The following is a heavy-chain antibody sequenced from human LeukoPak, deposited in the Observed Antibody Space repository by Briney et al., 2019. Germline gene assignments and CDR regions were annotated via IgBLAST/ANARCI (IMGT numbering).Heavy chain of an antibody. CDR3: ARGRPYYYDSSGYSWRGRVALDFDY. V-gene: IGHV3-48*02. CDR1: GFTFSSHS. Sequence: PGGSLRLSCAASGFTFSSHSMNWVRQAPGKGLEWVSYISSGSNTIYYADSVKGRFAISRDNAKNSLYLQMNSLRDEDTAVYYCARGRPYYYDSSGYSWRGRVALDFDYWGQGTLVTVSS. D-gene: IGHD3-22*01. J-gene: IGHJ4*02. CDR2: ISSGSNTI.